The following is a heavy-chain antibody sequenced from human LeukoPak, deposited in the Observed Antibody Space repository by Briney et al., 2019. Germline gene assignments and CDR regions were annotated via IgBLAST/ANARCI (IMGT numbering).Heavy chain of an antibody. V-gene: IGHV3-53*01. D-gene: IGHD3-3*01. CDR2: IYSDDRT. CDR3: ARDNRVVTIFGVVTRWWFDP. J-gene: IGHJ5*02. CDR1: GITVSSNY. Sequence: GSLRLSCAASGITVSSNYVSWVRQAPGKGLEWVSVIYSDDRTYYADSVKGRFTLSRDKSKNTLYLQMNSLRAEDTAVYYCARDNRVVTIFGVVTRWWFDPWGQGTLVTVSS.